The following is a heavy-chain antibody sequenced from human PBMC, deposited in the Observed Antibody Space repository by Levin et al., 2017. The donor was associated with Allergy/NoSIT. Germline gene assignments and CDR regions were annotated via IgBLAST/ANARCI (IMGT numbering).Heavy chain of an antibody. J-gene: IGHJ6*02. CDR3: ARELGTAMVLLGMDV. Sequence: GESLKISCAASGFTFSSYVIHWVRQAPGKGLEWVAVISYDGSNKYYADSVKGRFTISRDNSKNTLYLQMNSLRAEDTAVYYCARELGTAMVLLGMDVWGQGTTVTVSS. CDR2: ISYDGSNK. V-gene: IGHV3-30*04. D-gene: IGHD5-18*01. CDR1: GFTFSSYV.